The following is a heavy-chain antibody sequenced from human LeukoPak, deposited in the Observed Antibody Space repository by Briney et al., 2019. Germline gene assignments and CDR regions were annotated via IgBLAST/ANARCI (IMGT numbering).Heavy chain of an antibody. CDR1: GGSISSGGYY. V-gene: IGHV4-31*03. CDR2: IYYSGST. CDR3: ARAPQVYCSITSCYIFDF. Sequence: SETLSLTCTVSGGSISSGGYYWSWIRQHPGKGLEWIGYIYYSGSTYYNPSLKSRVTISADTSKNQFSLKLSSVTAADTAVYYCARAPQVYCSITSCYIFDFWGQGTLVTASS. J-gene: IGHJ4*02. D-gene: IGHD2-2*01.